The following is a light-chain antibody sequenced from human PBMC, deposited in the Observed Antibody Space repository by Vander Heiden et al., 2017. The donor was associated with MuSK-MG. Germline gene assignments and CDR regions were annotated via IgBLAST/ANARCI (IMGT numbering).Light chain of an antibody. Sequence: QSALTQPASVSGLPGQSVTISCSGTNSDVGGYSFVSWFQHHPGKAPKLIIYDVGNRPSGISTHVSASTSGNTASLTIFGLQAEDEADYYCASYTTRTPYVFGTGTKVTGL. V-gene: IGLV2-14*03. J-gene: IGLJ1*01. CDR3: ASYTTRTPYV. CDR1: NSDVGGYSF. CDR2: DVG.